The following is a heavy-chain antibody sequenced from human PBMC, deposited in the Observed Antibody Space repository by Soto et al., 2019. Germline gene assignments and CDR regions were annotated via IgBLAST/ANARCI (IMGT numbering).Heavy chain of an antibody. CDR1: GGSISSGGYY. V-gene: IGHV4-31*03. CDR2: IYYNGNT. J-gene: IGHJ5*02. D-gene: IGHD6-6*01. Sequence: QVQLQESGQGLVKASQTLSLTCTVSGGSISSGGYYWSWIRQHPGKGLEWIGYIYYNGNTYYNPSLKSRITISLDTSKNQFSLKLTSVTAADTAVYYCVGGSSKSWFDPWGQGTLVTVSS. CDR3: VGGSSKSWFDP.